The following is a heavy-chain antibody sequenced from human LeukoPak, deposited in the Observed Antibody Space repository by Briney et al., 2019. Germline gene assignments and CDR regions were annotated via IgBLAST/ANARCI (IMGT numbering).Heavy chain of an antibody. J-gene: IGHJ4*02. CDR2: ISAYNGNT. D-gene: IGHD1-26*01. CDR1: GYTFSNYG. CDR3: ARAHLSGSYYTDDY. V-gene: IGHV1-18*01. Sequence: ASVKVSCKASGYTFSNYGISWVRQAPGQGLEWMGWISAYNGNTNYAQELQGRVAMTTDTSTSTAYVELRSLRSDDTAVYYCARAHLSGSYYTDDYWGQGTLVTVSS.